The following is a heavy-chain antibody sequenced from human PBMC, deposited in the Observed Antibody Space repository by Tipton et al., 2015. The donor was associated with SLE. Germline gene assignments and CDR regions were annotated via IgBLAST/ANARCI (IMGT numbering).Heavy chain of an antibody. Sequence: TLSLTCTVSGGSISNNSYYWAWIRQPPGKGLEWIGNIYYSGITYYNPSLKSRVTISVDTSKNQFSLKLSSVTAADTGVYCCARAVLPDVWGTGTAVTV. V-gene: IGHV4-39*07. CDR1: GGSISNNSYY. D-gene: IGHD3-10*02. CDR3: ARAVLPDV. CDR2: IYYSGIT. J-gene: IGHJ6*03.